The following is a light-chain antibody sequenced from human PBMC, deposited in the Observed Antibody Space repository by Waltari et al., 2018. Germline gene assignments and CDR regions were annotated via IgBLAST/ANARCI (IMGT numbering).Light chain of an antibody. CDR3: SSYSRINTWL. J-gene: IGLJ3*02. Sequence: QSALTQPPSVSGSPGQSITISCTGTSSAIGGYYYVPWYQQHPGKAPKLMIYEVSARPSGVSNRFSGSKSGNTASLTISGLQAEDEADYYCSSYSRINTWLFGGGTKVTVL. V-gene: IGLV2-14*01. CDR2: EVS. CDR1: SSAIGGYYY.